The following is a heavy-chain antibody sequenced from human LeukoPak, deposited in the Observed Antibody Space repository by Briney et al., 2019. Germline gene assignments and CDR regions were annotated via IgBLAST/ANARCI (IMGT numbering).Heavy chain of an antibody. D-gene: IGHD2-15*01. CDR2: INDDGSDT. V-gene: IGHV3-74*01. J-gene: IGHJ4*02. Sequence: GGSLRLSCAASGFTFKLYWMHWVRQVPGKRPVWVSRINDDGSDTIYADSVRGRFTISRDDAKNTVYLQMNNLRAEDTAVYYCAKVATGSPELDYWGQGTLVTVSS. CDR1: GFTFKLYW. CDR3: AKVATGSPELDY.